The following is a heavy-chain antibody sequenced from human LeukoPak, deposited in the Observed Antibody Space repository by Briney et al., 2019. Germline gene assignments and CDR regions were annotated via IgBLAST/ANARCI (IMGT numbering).Heavy chain of an antibody. CDR2: INHSGST. J-gene: IGHJ4*02. V-gene: IGHV4-34*01. CDR3: ARGLVQRYCSSTSCYIFDY. D-gene: IGHD2-2*02. Sequence: SETPSLTCAVYGGSFSGYYWSWIRQPPGKGLEWIGEINHSGSTNYNPSLKSRVTISVDTSKNQFSLKLSSVTAADTAVYYCARGLVQRYCSSTSCYIFDYWGQGTLVTVSS. CDR1: GGSFSGYY.